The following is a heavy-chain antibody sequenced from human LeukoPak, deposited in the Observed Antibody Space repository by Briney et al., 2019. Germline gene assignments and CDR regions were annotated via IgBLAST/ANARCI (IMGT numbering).Heavy chain of an antibody. CDR2: IRSKANSYAT. J-gene: IGHJ4*02. Sequence: TGGSLRLSCAASGFTFSGSAMHWVRQASGKGLEWVGRIRSKANSYATSYAASVKGRFTISRDDSKNTAYLQMNSLKTEDTAVYYCTSCGGDCYSGFDYWGPGTLVTVS. CDR3: TSCGGDCYSGFDY. CDR1: GFTFSGSA. D-gene: IGHD2-21*02. V-gene: IGHV3-73*01.